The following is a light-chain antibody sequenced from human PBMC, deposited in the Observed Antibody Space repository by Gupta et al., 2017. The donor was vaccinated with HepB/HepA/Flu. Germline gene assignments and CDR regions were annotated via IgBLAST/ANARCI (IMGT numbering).Light chain of an antibody. J-gene: IGLJ2*01. CDR1: SSNVGSNS. CDR3: AAWDTSRNAVV. CDR2: YNV. V-gene: IGLV1-44*01. Sequence: HSVPTHSTSIAGTPGQRVTISCSGGSSNVGSNSVNWYQQLPGTAPKLLIYYNVERPSGVPDRISGSNSGTSASLAISGLQAEDEADYYCAAWDTSRNAVVFGGGTKLTVL.